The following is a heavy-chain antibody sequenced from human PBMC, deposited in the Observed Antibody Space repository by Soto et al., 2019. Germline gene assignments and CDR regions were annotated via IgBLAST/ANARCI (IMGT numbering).Heavy chain of an antibody. Sequence: QVQLVQSGAEVKKPGASVKVSCKASGYTCTSYGISWVRQAPGQGLEWMGWISAYNGNTNYAQQLQGRVTMTTDTSTSTADLELRSLRSDDTAVYYCATSGEYCSSTSCYHYGMDVWGQGTTVTVSS. CDR3: ATSGEYCSSTSCYHYGMDV. V-gene: IGHV1-18*01. CDR1: GYTCTSYG. J-gene: IGHJ6*02. CDR2: ISAYNGNT. D-gene: IGHD2-2*01.